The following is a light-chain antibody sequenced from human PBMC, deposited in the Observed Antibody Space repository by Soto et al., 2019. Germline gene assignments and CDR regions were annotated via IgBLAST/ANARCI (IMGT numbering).Light chain of an antibody. J-gene: IGLJ3*02. CDR2: DVT. V-gene: IGLV2-14*01. CDR3: SSYTSTSPLVL. CDR1: SSDVGGYNH. Sequence: QSVLTQPASVSGSPGQSLTISCTGTSSDVGGYNHVSWYQHYPGKAPKLLIYDVTDRPSGISYRFSGSKSGNTASLTISGLQAEDEADYYCSSYTSTSPLVLFGGGTKVTVL.